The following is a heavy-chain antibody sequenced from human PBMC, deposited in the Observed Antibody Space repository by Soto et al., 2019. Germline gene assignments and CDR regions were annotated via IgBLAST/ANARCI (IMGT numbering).Heavy chain of an antibody. CDR3: ARDHGWFGEFLAVSYYFDY. V-gene: IGHV1-2*02. Sequence: GASVKVSCKASGYTFTGYYMHWVRQAPGQGLEWKGWINPNSGGTNYAQKFQGRVTITRDTSASTAYMELSSLRSEDTAVYYCARDHGWFGEFLAVSYYFDYWGQGTLVTVSS. D-gene: IGHD3-10*01. J-gene: IGHJ4*02. CDR1: GYTFTGYY. CDR2: INPNSGGT.